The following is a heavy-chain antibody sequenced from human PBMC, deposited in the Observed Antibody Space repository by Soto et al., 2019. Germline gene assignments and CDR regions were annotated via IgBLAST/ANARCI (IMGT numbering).Heavy chain of an antibody. V-gene: IGHV4-38-2*02. CDR3: AGTYCTTTACQAHGIDV. CDR2: VHYSGNT. Sequence: SETLSLTCTVSGYSISSGYHWAWIRQPPGKGLEWLGSVHYSGNTYYNPSLKSRLTISVDKSKNQFSLKLSSVTAADTAVYFCAGTYCTTTACQAHGIDVWGQGTTVTV. CDR1: GYSISSGYH. D-gene: IGHD4-4*01. J-gene: IGHJ6*02.